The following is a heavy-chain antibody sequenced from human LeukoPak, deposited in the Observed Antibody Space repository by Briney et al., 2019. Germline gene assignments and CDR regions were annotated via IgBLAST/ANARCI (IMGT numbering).Heavy chain of an antibody. CDR1: GGSISSGGYY. D-gene: IGHD6-13*01. J-gene: IGHJ6*02. Sequence: PSETLSLTCTVSGGSISSGGYYWSWMRQPPGKGLEWIGNIHYSESTNFNPSLKSRVAISVDTSKNQFSLNMRSVTAADTAVYYCARVSAAGMDFHYGMDVWGQGTTVLVSS. CDR3: ARVSAAGMDFHYGMDV. CDR2: IHYSEST. V-gene: IGHV4-61*08.